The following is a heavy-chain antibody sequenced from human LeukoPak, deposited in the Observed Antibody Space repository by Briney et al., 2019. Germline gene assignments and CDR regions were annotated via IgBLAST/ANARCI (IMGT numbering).Heavy chain of an antibody. J-gene: IGHJ4*02. D-gene: IGHD6-19*01. V-gene: IGHV1-18*04. CDR2: INVYNGKT. CDR3: ARAAYSSGRPVLIPYYFVY. CDR1: GYTFTNYG. Sequence: ASVKVSCKASGYTFTNYGLSWVRQAPGQGLEWMGWINVYNGKTNYAQKFQGRVTMTTDTSTSTACMELRSLRSDDTALYYCARAAYSSGRPVLIPYYFVYWGQGTLVTVSS.